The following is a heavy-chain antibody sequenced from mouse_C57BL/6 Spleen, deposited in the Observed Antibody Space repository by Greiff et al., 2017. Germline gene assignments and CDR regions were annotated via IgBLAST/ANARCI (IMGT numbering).Heavy chain of an antibody. CDR3: ARPITTVVATTTRGFDY. CDR1: GYTFTDYA. Sequence: VKLVESGPELVRPGVSVKISCKGSGYTFTDYAMHWVKQSHAKSLEWIGVISTYYGDASYNQKFKDQATMTVDKSSSTAYMELARLTSEDSAVYYCARPITTVVATTTRGFDYWGQGTTLTVSS. D-gene: IGHD1-1*01. J-gene: IGHJ2*01. V-gene: IGHV1-67*01. CDR2: ISTYYGDA.